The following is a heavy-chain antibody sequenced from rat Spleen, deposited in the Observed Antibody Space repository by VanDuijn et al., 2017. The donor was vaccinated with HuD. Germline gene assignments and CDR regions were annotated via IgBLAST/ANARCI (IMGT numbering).Heavy chain of an antibody. CDR1: GFSLTSYG. Sequence: QVQMKETGPGLVQTTQTLSVACTVSGFSLTSYGVHWVRQPPGKGLEWLAEVSSGGNTYYNSGIKSRLTISRDTSKSQVFLKMNSLQTEDIATYYCARDVRSYWYFDFWGQGVMVTVSS. J-gene: IGHJ2*01. V-gene: IGHV2S12*01. CDR2: VSSGGNT. CDR3: ARDVRSYWYFDF. D-gene: IGHD4-2*01.